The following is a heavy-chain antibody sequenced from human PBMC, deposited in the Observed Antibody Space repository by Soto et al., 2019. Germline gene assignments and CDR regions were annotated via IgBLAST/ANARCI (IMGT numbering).Heavy chain of an antibody. D-gene: IGHD3-22*01. CDR1: GGSISSISYY. CDR2: IYYSGST. Sequence: SETLSLTCTVSGGSISSISYYWVWIRQPPGKGLEWIGSIYYSGSTYYNPSLKSRVTISVDTSKNQFSLKLSSVTAADTAVYYSARLLGSGNYLGLFDAFDISGPARVVTV. J-gene: IGHJ3*02. V-gene: IGHV4-39*01. CDR3: ARLLGSGNYLGLFDAFDI.